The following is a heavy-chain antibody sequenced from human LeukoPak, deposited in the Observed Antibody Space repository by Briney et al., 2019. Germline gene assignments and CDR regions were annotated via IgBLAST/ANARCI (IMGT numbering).Heavy chain of an antibody. V-gene: IGHV1-18*01. CDR1: GYTFTSYG. CDR2: ISAYNGNT. D-gene: IGHD2-2*01. J-gene: IGHJ4*02. CDR3: ARVPCSSTSCYGRPYDY. Sequence: ASVKVSRKASGYTFTSYGISWVRQAPGQGLEWMGWISAYNGNTNYAQKLQGRVTMTTDTSTSTAYMELRSLRSDDTAVYYCARVPCSSTSCYGRPYDYWGQGTLVTVSS.